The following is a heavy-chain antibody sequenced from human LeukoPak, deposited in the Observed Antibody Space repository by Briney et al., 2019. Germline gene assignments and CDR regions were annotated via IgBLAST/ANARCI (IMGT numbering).Heavy chain of an antibody. Sequence: GASVKVSCKASGYTFTGYYMHWVRQAPGQGLEWMGWINPNSGGTNYAQKFQGRVTMTRDTSISTAYMELSRLRSDDTAVYYCARGPLGYGSGSYLDYWGQGTLVTVSS. CDR2: INPNSGGT. D-gene: IGHD3-10*01. CDR1: GYTFTGYY. J-gene: IGHJ4*02. CDR3: ARGPLGYGSGSYLDY. V-gene: IGHV1-2*02.